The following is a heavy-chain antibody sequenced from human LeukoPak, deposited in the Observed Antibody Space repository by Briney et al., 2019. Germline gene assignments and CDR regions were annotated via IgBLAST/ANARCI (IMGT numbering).Heavy chain of an antibody. CDR1: GFTFSTYW. V-gene: IGHV3-7*05. D-gene: IGHD4-17*01. Sequence: GGSLRLSCAASGFTFSTYWMSWVRQAPGKGLEWVASIKPDGHENYFADSVKGRFTVSRDNAKNSLYLQMSSLRVEDTAVYYCATALGTVTTSNYWGQGTLVTVSS. CDR2: IKPDGHEN. CDR3: ATALGTVTTSNY. J-gene: IGHJ4*02.